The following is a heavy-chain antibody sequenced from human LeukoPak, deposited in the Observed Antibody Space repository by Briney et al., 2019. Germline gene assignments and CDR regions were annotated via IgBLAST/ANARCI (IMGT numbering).Heavy chain of an antibody. CDR3: ARPAARGSSYGMDV. CDR1: GFTFSSYS. J-gene: IGHJ6*02. CDR2: ISSSSSTI. D-gene: IGHD6-6*01. V-gene: IGHV3-48*01. Sequence: GSLRLSCAASGFTFSSYSMNWVRQAPGKGLEWVSYISSSSSTIYYADSVKGRFTISRDDAKNSLYLQMNSLRAEDTAVYYCARPAARGSSYGMDVWGQGTTVTVSS.